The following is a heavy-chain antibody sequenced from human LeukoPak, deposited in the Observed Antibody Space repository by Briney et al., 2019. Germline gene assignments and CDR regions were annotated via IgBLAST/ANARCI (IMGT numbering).Heavy chain of an antibody. J-gene: IGHJ5*02. Sequence: LVKVSCKASGGTFSSYAISWVRQAPGQGLEWMGGIIPIFGTANYAQKFQGRVTITADESTSTAYMELSSLRSGDTAVYYCAREPHYDSWSGSSSWFDPWGQGTLVTVSS. CDR3: AREPHYDSWSGSSSWFDP. V-gene: IGHV1-69*01. D-gene: IGHD3-3*01. CDR1: GGTFSSYA. CDR2: IIPIFGTA.